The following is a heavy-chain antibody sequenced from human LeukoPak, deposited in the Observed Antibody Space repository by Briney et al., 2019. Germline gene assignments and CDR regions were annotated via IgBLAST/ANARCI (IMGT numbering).Heavy chain of an antibody. CDR1: GGSISSGGYY. V-gene: IGHV4-31*03. Sequence: PSQTLSLTCTVSGGSISSGGYYWSWIRQHPGKGLEWIGYIYYSGSTYYNPSLKSRVTISVDTSKNQFSLKLSSVTAADTAVYYCAGAQVRYYYYYMDVWGKGTTATVSS. CDR3: AGAQVRYYYYYMDV. J-gene: IGHJ6*03. CDR2: IYYSGST.